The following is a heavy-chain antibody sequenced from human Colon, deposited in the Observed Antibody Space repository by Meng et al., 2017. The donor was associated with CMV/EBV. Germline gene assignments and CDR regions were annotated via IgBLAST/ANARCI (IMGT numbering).Heavy chain of an antibody. Sequence: QVQPVQLVAAVETPGSSVTVSSKYSVSTFSSYAMSWVRQDPRQGIEWMGGIIPIFGTANYAQKFQGRVTITADESTSTAYMELSSLRSEDTAVYYCARDIDSAEGYWGQGTLVTVSS. D-gene: IGHD1-26*01. CDR1: VSTFSSYA. CDR3: ARDIDSAEGY. V-gene: IGHV1-69*12. CDR2: IIPIFGTA. J-gene: IGHJ4*02.